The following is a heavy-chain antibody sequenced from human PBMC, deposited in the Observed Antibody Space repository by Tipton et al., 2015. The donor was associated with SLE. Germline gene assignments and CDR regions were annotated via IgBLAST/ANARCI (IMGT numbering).Heavy chain of an antibody. V-gene: IGHV4-38-2*02. D-gene: IGHD3-22*01. Sequence: TLSLTCTVSGGYFWGWIRQSPEKGLEWIGSISHSGNIYYNPSLKSRVSMSIDTSRNEVFLRLSSVTAADTAVYYCARHDYDSNGYYQHYFDYWGQGTLVTVSS. CDR2: ISHSGNI. J-gene: IGHJ4*02. CDR3: ARHDYDSNGYYQHYFDY. CDR1: GGYF.